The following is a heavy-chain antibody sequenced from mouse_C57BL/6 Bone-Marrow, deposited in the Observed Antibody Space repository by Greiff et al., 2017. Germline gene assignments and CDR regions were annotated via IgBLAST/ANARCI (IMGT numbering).Heavy chain of an antibody. CDR1: GYTFTSYN. CDR3: ARVGYYYGSSYDYYAMDY. D-gene: IGHD1-1*01. J-gene: IGHJ4*01. Sequence: LQQSGAELVRPGASVKMSCKASGYTFTSYNMHWVKQTPRQGLEWIGAIYPGNGDTSYNQKFKGKATLTVDKSSSTAYMQLSSLTSEDSAVYFCARVGYYYGSSYDYYAMDYWGQGTSVTVSS. CDR2: IYPGNGDT. V-gene: IGHV1-12*01.